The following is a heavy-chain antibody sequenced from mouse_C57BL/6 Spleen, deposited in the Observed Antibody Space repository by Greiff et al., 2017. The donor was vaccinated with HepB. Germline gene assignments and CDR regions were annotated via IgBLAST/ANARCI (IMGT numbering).Heavy chain of an antibody. Sequence: EVQGVASGAELVRPGASVKLSCTASGFNLKDDYMHWVKQRPAQGLEWIGWIDPENGDTEYASKFQGKATITADTSSNTAYLQLSSLTSEDTAVYYWTSITTVVDYWGQGTTLTVSS. J-gene: IGHJ2*01. D-gene: IGHD1-1*01. CDR2: IDPENGDT. V-gene: IGHV14-4*01. CDR1: GFNLKDDY. CDR3: TSITTVVDY.